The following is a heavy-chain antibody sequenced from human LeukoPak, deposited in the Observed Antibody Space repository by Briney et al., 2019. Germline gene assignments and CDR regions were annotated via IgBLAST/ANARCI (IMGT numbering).Heavy chain of an antibody. D-gene: IGHD4-17*01. Sequence: PGGSLRLSCAASGFTFSTYEMNWVCQAPGKGLEWVSYISSSGSTIYYADSVKGRFTISRDNAKNSLYLQMNSLRAEDTAVYYCARDPSGDYFDYWGQGTLVTVSS. V-gene: IGHV3-48*03. CDR2: ISSSGSTI. CDR1: GFTFSTYE. CDR3: ARDPSGDYFDY. J-gene: IGHJ4*02.